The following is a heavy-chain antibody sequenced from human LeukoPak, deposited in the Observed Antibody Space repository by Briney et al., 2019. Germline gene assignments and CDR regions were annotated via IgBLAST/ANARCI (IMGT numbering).Heavy chain of an antibody. J-gene: IGHJ3*01. D-gene: IGHD5-24*01. V-gene: IGHV4-59*01. CDR1: GGSIRSYY. Sequence: SETLSLTCSVSGGSIRSYYWDWIRQPPGKGLEWIGYIYYSGSTKYNPSLQSRVTISVDTSKNQFSLKLSSGTAADTAVYYCAREGRDGYNYAFDFWGHGTMVTVSS. CDR2: IYYSGST. CDR3: AREGRDGYNYAFDF.